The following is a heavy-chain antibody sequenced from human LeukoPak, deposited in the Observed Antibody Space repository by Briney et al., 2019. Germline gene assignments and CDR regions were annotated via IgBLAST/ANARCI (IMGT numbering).Heavy chain of an antibody. V-gene: IGHV3-48*04. J-gene: IGHJ4*02. CDR3: AREHYVWGSYRSSVCFDY. CDR1: GFTFSSYS. CDR2: ISSSSSTI. Sequence: GGSLRLSCAASGFTFSSYSMNWVRQAPGKGLEWVSYISSSSSTIYYADSVKGRFTISRDNAKNSLYLQMNSLRAEDTAVYYCAREHYVWGSYRSSVCFDYWGQGTLVTVSS. D-gene: IGHD3-16*02.